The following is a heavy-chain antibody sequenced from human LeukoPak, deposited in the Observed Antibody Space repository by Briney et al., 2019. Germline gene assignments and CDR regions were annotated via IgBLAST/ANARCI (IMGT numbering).Heavy chain of an antibody. CDR2: IKSDGST. D-gene: IGHD3-22*01. CDR1: GFTFSTYW. Sequence: GGSLRLSCAASGFTFSTYWMHWVRHAPGKGLVWVSRIKSDGSTNYADSVKGRFTISRDNDKNTVSLQMNSLRPEDTGVYYCARAPSEIGGYYPEYFRHWGQGTLVTVSS. V-gene: IGHV3-74*01. J-gene: IGHJ1*01. CDR3: ARAPSEIGGYYPEYFRH.